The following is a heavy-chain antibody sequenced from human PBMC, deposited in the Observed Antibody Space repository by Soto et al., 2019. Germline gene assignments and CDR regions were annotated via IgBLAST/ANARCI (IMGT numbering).Heavy chain of an antibody. CDR3: AGINYDIFTGYFSDY. D-gene: IGHD3-9*01. CDR2: IWHDGSNE. J-gene: IGHJ4*02. Sequence: QVQLVESGGGVVQPGRSLRLSCAASGFTFSDYGMHWVRQAPGKGLEWVALIWHDGSNEYYADSVKGQFTISRDNSKNTLSLQMNSLRAEDTAVYYCAGINYDIFTGYFSDYWGQGTLVTVSS. V-gene: IGHV3-33*01. CDR1: GFTFSDYG.